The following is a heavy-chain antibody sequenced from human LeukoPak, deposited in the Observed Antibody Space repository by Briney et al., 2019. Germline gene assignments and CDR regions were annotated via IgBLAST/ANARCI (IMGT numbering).Heavy chain of an antibody. CDR2: IYTSGST. D-gene: IGHD3-22*01. V-gene: IGHV4-4*07. CDR1: GGSISNYY. CDR3: AGGRYNQYYYDSSGYHYYYYYGMDV. Sequence: SETLSLTCTVSGGSISNYYWSWIRQPAGKGLEWIGRIYTSGSTNYNPSLKSRVTMSVDTSKNQFSLKLSSVTAADTAVYYCAGGRYNQYYYDSSGYHYYYYYGMDVWGQGTTVTVSS. J-gene: IGHJ6*02.